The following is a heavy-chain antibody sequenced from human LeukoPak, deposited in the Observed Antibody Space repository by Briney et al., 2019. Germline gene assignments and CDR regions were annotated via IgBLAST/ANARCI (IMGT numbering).Heavy chain of an antibody. D-gene: IGHD3-22*01. J-gene: IGHJ4*02. Sequence: PSETLSLTCAVYGGSFSGYYWSWIRQPPGKGLEWIGEINHSGSTNYNPSLKSRVTISVDTSKNQFSLKLSSVTAADTAVYYCARGQRDDSSGYYYYLAYWGQGTLVTASS. CDR2: INHSGST. CDR1: GGSFSGYY. V-gene: IGHV4-34*01. CDR3: ARGQRDDSSGYYYYLAY.